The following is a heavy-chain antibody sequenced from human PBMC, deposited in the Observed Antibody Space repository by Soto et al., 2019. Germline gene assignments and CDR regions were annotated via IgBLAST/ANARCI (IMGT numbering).Heavy chain of an antibody. V-gene: IGHV4-61*01. D-gene: IGHD6-19*01. Sequence: PSETLSLTCTVSGGSITSDNYWNWIRQTPGKGLEWIGCIYYSGYTIYNPSLKSRVTISVDTSKNQFSLKLTSVTAADTAVYYCATTIAVAADYWGQGTQVTVSS. CDR1: GGSITSDNY. J-gene: IGHJ4*02. CDR3: ATTIAVAADY. CDR2: IYYSGYT.